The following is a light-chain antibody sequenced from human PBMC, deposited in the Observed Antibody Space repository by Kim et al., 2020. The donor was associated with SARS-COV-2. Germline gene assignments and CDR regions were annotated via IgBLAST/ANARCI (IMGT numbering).Light chain of an antibody. CDR3: QVWDSISDHYV. CDR2: YDS. J-gene: IGLJ1*01. CDR1: NIGSKS. Sequence: APGKPARITCGGNNIGSKSVHWYQQKPGQAPVLVIYYDSDRPSGIPERFSGSNSGNTATLTISRVESGDEADYYCQVWDSISDHYVFGTGTKVTVL. V-gene: IGLV3-21*04.